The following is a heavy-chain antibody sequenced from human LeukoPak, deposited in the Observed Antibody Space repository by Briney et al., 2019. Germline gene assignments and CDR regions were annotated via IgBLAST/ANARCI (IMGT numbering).Heavy chain of an antibody. V-gene: IGHV1-2*02. CDR2: INPNGGVT. J-gene: IGHJ4*02. CDR1: GYTFTYYY. Sequence: ASVKVSCKASGYTFTYYYLHWVRQAPGQGLDWMGWINPNGGVTTYAQKFHSTVTLTRDTSISTAYMELTSLTSDDTAVYYCARDLRSSGWYVFDHWGQGALVTVSS. D-gene: IGHD6-19*01. CDR3: ARDLRSSGWYVFDH.